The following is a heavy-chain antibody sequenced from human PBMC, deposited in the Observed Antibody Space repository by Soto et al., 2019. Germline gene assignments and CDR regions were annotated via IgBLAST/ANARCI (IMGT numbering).Heavy chain of an antibody. D-gene: IGHD1-1*01. Sequence: EVQLVESGGGLVQPGGSLRLSCAASGFALSTSRMHWVRQAPGKGLVWVSHIDADGTTANYADSVKGRFTISRDHAMNTVYLQMNSLRAEDTAMYYCARDPRGNWNHTFDYWGQGTLVTVSS. V-gene: IGHV3-74*01. CDR3: ARDPRGNWNHTFDY. CDR2: IDADGTTA. J-gene: IGHJ4*02. CDR1: GFALSTSR.